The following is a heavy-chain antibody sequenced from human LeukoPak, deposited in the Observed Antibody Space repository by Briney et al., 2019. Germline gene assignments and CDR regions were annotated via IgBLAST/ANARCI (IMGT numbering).Heavy chain of an antibody. Sequence: GGSLRLSCAASGFTFSDYYMSWIRQALGKGLEWVSYISSSGSTIYYADSVKGRFTISRDNAKNSLYLQMNSLRAEDTAVYYCASSPYSSGWYRSFAFDIWGQGTMVTVSS. D-gene: IGHD6-19*01. V-gene: IGHV3-11*01. CDR1: GFTFSDYY. CDR3: ASSPYSSGWYRSFAFDI. J-gene: IGHJ3*02. CDR2: ISSSGSTI.